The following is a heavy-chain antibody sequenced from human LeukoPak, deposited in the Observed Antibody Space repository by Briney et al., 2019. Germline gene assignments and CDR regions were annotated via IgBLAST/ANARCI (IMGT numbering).Heavy chain of an antibody. V-gene: IGHV3-7*03. J-gene: IGHJ4*02. Sequence: PGGSLRLSCAASGFIFSSHWMTWVRQAPEKGLEWVANIKQDGSEKYYVDSVKGRFTISRDNAKNSLYLQMNNLRAEDTAVCYCAMTPNWNYFDYWGQGTLVTVSS. CDR2: IKQDGSEK. CDR3: AMTPNWNYFDY. D-gene: IGHD1-1*01. CDR1: GFIFSSHW.